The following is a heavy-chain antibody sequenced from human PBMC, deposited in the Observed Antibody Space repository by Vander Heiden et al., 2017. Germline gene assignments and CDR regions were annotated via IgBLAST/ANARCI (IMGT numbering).Heavy chain of an antibody. Sequence: EVQLVESGGGLVKPGGSLTPSCAPSGFTFSSYSMNWVRQAPGKGLEWVSSISSSSSYIYYADSVKGRFTISRDNAKNSLYLQMNSLRAEDTAVYYCARRSDPFDYWGQGTLVTVSS. J-gene: IGHJ4*02. CDR2: ISSSSSYI. V-gene: IGHV3-21*01. CDR3: ARRSDPFDY. CDR1: GFTFSSYS.